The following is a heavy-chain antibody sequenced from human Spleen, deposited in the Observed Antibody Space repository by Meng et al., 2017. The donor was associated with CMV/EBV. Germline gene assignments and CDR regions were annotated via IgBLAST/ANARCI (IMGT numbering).Heavy chain of an antibody. V-gene: IGHV4-34*09. Sequence: SQTLSLTCAVYGGSFSGYYWSWIRQPPGKGLEWIGYIYHTGRTYYNPSLNGRVTISLDTSENHFSLKLISVTAADTAVYYCARVGGSSPSGYGMDVWGQGTTVTVSS. CDR1: GGSFSGYY. J-gene: IGHJ6*02. D-gene: IGHD1-26*01. CDR2: IYHTGRT. CDR3: ARVGGSSPSGYGMDV.